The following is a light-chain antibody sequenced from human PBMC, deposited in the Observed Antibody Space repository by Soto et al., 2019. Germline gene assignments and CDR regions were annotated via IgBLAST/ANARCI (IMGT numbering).Light chain of an antibody. CDR3: SAWDDSIYGPV. CDR2: SDN. V-gene: IGLV1-44*01. Sequence: QSVLTQPPSASGTPGQRVAISCSGGSSNIGTNPVNWYLHLPGTAPQLLIYSDNQRPSGVPARFSGSKSGTSASLTISGLQYEDEADYFCSAWDDSIYGPVFGGGTKLTVL. J-gene: IGLJ2*01. CDR1: SSNIGTNP.